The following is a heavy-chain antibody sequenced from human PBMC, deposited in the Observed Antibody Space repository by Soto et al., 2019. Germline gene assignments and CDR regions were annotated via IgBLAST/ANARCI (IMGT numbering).Heavy chain of an antibody. CDR1: GYVFTSYG. J-gene: IGHJ6*02. Sequence: QVQLVQSGAEVKNPGASVKVSCKTSGYVFTSYGIGWARQAPGQGLEWMGWINTYNGNTNYAQNLQGRVNLTTDTSTSTAYMEMRSLRSNDTAIYYCVLVDVYVTPSPQDVWGQGTTVNVSS. CDR3: VLVDVYVTPSPQDV. CDR2: INTYNGNT. D-gene: IGHD3-16*01. V-gene: IGHV1-18*01.